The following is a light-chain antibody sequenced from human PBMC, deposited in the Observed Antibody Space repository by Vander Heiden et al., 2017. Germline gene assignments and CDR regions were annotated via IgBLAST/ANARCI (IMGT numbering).Light chain of an antibody. CDR3: QAWDSSHVV. CDR2: QDN. V-gene: IGLV3-1*01. CDR1: KLGNKY. J-gene: IGLJ2*01. Sequence: YELTQPPSVSVSPGQTASITCSGDKLGNKYACWYQQKPGQSPVLVIYQDNKRPSGIPERFSGSNSGNTATPTISGTQAMDEADYYCQAWDSSHVVFGGGTKLTVL.